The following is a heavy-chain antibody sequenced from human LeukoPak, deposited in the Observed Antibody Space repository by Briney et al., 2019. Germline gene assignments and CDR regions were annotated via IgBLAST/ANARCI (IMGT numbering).Heavy chain of an antibody. J-gene: IGHJ2*01. CDR1: GFTFSTFW. Sequence: GGSLRLSCATSGFTFSTFWMHWVRLATGKGLEWVSGIGTAGEIYYPGSVKGRFTISRENAKNSLYLQMNSLRAGDTAVYYCARAAYSSTWYSRYFDLWGRGTLVTVSS. V-gene: IGHV3-13*01. CDR3: ARAAYSSTWYSRYFDL. D-gene: IGHD6-13*01. CDR2: IGTAGEI.